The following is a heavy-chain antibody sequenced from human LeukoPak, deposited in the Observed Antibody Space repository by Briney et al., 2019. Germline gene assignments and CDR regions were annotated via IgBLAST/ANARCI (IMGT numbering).Heavy chain of an antibody. J-gene: IGHJ5*02. D-gene: IGHD7-27*01. CDR1: GGSISSGGYS. CDR2: IYYSGST. V-gene: IGHV4-31*03. CDR3: ARVLRPNPNWGNNWFDP. Sequence: PSETLSLTCTVSGGSISSGGYSWSWIRQHPGKGLEWIGYIYYSGSTYYNPSLKSRVTISVDTSKNQFSLKLSSVTAADTAVYYCARVLRPNPNWGNNWFDPWGQGTLVTVSS.